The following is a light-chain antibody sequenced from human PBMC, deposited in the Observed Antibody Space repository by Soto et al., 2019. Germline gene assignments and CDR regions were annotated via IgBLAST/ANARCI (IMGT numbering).Light chain of an antibody. Sequence: QLVLTQPSSLSASPGASASLTCTLRSGINVGTYRIYWYQQKPGSPPQYLLRYKSDSDKQQGSGVPSRFSGSKDASANAGILLISLLQSEDEADYYCMILHSSAWVFGGGTKLTVL. CDR1: SGINVGTYR. CDR3: MILHSSAWV. V-gene: IGLV5-45*03. CDR2: YKSDSDK. J-gene: IGLJ3*02.